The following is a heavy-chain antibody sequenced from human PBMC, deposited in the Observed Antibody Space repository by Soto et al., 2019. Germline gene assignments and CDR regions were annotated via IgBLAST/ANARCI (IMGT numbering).Heavy chain of an antibody. CDR2: ISSSSSYT. CDR3: ARDLPRPNYGGNAPFDY. D-gene: IGHD4-17*01. J-gene: IGHJ4*02. CDR1: GFTFSDYY. V-gene: IGHV3-11*05. Sequence: QVQLVESGGGLVKPGGSLRLSCAASGFTFSDYYMSWIRQAPGKGLEWVSYISSSSSYTNYADSVKGRFTISRDNAKNSLYLQMNSLRAEDTAVYYCARDLPRPNYGGNAPFDYWGQGTLVTVSS.